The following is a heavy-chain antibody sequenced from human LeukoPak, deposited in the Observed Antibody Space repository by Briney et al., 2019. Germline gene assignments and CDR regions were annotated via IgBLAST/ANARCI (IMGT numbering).Heavy chain of an antibody. Sequence: GASVKVSCKASGYTFTDYYLHWVRQAPGEGLEWMGWINPNSGGTNYAQKSQGRVTMTRDTSISTAYMELRRLRSDDTAVYYCARAGAFSRSYWDAFDIWGQGAMVTVSS. D-gene: IGHD1-26*01. V-gene: IGHV1-2*02. J-gene: IGHJ3*02. CDR3: ARAGAFSRSYWDAFDI. CDR2: INPNSGGT. CDR1: GYTFTDYY.